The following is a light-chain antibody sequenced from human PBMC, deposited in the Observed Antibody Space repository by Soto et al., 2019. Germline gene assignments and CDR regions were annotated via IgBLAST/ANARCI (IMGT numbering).Light chain of an antibody. CDR1: QSISSW. J-gene: IGKJ4*01. CDR3: QQYDNYPLT. CDR2: QAS. V-gene: IGKV1-5*03. Sequence: DIQMTQSPSTLSASVGDRVTITCRASQSISSWLAWYQQKPGKAPKVLIFQASSLESGVPSRFSGSGSGTEFTLTISSLQSDDFATYYCQQYDNYPLTFGGGIKVEIK.